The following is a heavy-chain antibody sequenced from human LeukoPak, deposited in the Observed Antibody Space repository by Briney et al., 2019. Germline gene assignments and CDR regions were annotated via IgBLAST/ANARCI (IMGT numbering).Heavy chain of an antibody. Sequence: SGGSLRLSCAASGFTVSSNYMTWVRQAPGKGREGGSVIYSGGSTYYADSVRGRFTISRDNSENTMYLHMNSLRAEDTAVYYCARATFWSGYQRDSWYMDVWGKGTTVTVSS. J-gene: IGHJ6*03. CDR1: GFTVSSNY. D-gene: IGHD3-3*01. CDR3: ARATFWSGYQRDSWYMDV. V-gene: IGHV3-66*02. CDR2: IYSGGST.